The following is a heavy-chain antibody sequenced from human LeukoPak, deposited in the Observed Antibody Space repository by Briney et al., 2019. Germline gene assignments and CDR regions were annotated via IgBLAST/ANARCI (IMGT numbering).Heavy chain of an antibody. J-gene: IGHJ6*03. V-gene: IGHV3-7*01. CDR3: AREGYYDSSGYYSYYYYYYMDV. D-gene: IGHD3-22*01. CDR1: GFTFSTYW. CDR2: IKQDGSET. Sequence: PGGSLRLSCAASGFTFSTYWRTWVRQAPGKGLDWVGNIKQDGSETYYADSLKGRFTISRDNAKSALYLQMNSLRAEDTAVYYCAREGYYDSSGYYSYYYYYYMDVWGKGTTVTVSS.